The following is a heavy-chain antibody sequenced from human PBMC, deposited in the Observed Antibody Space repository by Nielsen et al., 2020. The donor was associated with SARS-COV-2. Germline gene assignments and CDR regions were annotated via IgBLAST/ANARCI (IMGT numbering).Heavy chain of an antibody. Sequence: GGSLRLSCAASGFTFDDYAMHWARQAPGKGLEWVSGISWNSGSIGYADSVKGRFTISRDNAKNSLYLQMNSLRAEDTALYHCARDLWFGELDNWFDPWGQGTLVTVSS. CDR3: ARDLWFGELDNWFDP. CDR2: ISWNSGSI. V-gene: IGHV3-9*01. D-gene: IGHD3-10*01. CDR1: GFTFDDYA. J-gene: IGHJ5*02.